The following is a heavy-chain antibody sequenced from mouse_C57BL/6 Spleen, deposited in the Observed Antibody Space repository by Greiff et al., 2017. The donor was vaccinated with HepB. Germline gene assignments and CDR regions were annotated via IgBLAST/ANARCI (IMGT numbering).Heavy chain of an antibody. Sequence: QVQLQQPGAELVMPGASVKLSCKASGYTFTSYWMHWVKQRPGQGLEWIGEIDPSDSYTNYNQKFKGKSTLTVDKSSSTAYMQLSSLTSEDSAVYHCARSGGNWAFDYWGQGTTLTVSS. J-gene: IGHJ2*01. CDR1: GYTFTSYW. CDR2: IDPSDSYT. CDR3: ARSGGNWAFDY. D-gene: IGHD4-1*01. V-gene: IGHV1-69*01.